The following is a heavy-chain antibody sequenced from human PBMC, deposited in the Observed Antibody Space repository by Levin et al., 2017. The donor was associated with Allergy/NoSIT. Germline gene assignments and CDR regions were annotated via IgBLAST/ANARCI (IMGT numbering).Heavy chain of an antibody. J-gene: IGHJ6*02. D-gene: IGHD1-26*01. V-gene: IGHV5-51*01. CDR3: ARGDTSGRYRDYYYYGMDV. Sequence: GESLKISCKGSGYRFTSYWIGWVRQMPGTGLEWMGIIYPGDSDIRYSPSFQGQFTISADKSISTAYLQWSSLKAADTAMYYCARGDTSGRYRDYYYYGMDVWGQGPTVTVSS. CDR1: GYRFTSYW. CDR2: IYPGDSDI.